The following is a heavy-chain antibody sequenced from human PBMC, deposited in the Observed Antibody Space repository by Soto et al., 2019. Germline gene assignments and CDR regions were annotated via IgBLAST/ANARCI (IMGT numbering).Heavy chain of an antibody. CDR1: GFTFSSYS. V-gene: IGHV3-21*01. CDR3: ARGTSSSSSYYYYGMDV. D-gene: IGHD6-6*01. Sequence: PVWSLRLSCAASGFTFSSYSMNWVRQAPGKGLEWVSSISSSSSYIYYADSVKGRFTISRDNAKNSLYLQMNSLRAEDTAVYYCARGTSSSSSYYYYGMDVWGQGTTVTVSS. CDR2: ISSSSSYI. J-gene: IGHJ6*02.